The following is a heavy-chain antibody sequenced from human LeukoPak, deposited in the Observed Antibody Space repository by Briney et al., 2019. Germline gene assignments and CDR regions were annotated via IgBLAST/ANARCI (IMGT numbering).Heavy chain of an antibody. Sequence: GASVTVSFKASGYTLTNYNISWVRQAPGQGLEWMGWINTHKGHTNFLQKFQGRVTVTTDLSTNTAHMELRRLRSDDTAVYYCAREFGHCSGDNCFYFFDLWGQGSQVIVSS. CDR2: INTHKGHT. J-gene: IGHJ4*02. V-gene: IGHV1-18*01. CDR1: GYTLTNYN. D-gene: IGHD2-15*01. CDR3: AREFGHCSGDNCFYFFDL.